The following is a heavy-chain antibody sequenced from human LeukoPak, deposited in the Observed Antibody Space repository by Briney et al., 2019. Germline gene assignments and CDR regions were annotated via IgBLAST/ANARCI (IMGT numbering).Heavy chain of an antibody. D-gene: IGHD6-13*01. CDR1: AYTFTGYY. J-gene: IGHJ5*02. CDR3: ARALQLSIAAAGIGFDP. CDR2: INPNSGDT. Sequence: ASVKVSCKASAYTFTGYYIHWVRQAPGQGLEWMGWINPNSGDTNYAQKFQGRVTMARDTSISTAYMELSGLTSDDVAVYYCARALQLSIAAAGIGFDPWGQGTLVTVFS. V-gene: IGHV1-2*02.